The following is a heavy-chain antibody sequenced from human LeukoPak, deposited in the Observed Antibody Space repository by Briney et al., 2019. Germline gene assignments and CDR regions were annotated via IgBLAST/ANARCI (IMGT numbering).Heavy chain of an antibody. D-gene: IGHD2-2*01. Sequence: GASVKVSCKASGGTFSSYAISWVRQAPGQGLEWMGGIIPIFGTANYAQKFRGRVTITADESTSTAYMELSSLRSEDTAVYYCAREGGGYCSSTSCPSDYWGQGTLVTVSS. J-gene: IGHJ4*02. CDR3: AREGGGYCSSTSCPSDY. CDR2: IIPIFGTA. V-gene: IGHV1-69*13. CDR1: GGTFSSYA.